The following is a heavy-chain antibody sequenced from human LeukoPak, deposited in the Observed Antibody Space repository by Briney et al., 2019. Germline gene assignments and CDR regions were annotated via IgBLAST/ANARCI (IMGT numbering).Heavy chain of an antibody. Sequence: GGSLRLSCAASGFTVSSNYMSWVRQAPGKGPEWVSVIYSDGSTYYADSVKGRFTISRDTSKNTLYLQMNSLRTEDTAVYYCTRHGGILTGFENTDYWGQGTLVTVSS. CDR1: GFTVSSNY. CDR2: IYSDGST. CDR3: TRHGGILTGFENTDY. J-gene: IGHJ4*02. V-gene: IGHV3-53*01. D-gene: IGHD3-9*01.